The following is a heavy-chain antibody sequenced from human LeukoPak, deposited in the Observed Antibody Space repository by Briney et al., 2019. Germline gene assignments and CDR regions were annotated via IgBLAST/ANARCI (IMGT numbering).Heavy chain of an antibody. CDR3: ARDVDCSSTSCYNY. Sequence: SQTLSLTCTVSGGSISSGDYYWSWIRQPPGKGLEWIGEINHSGSTNYNPSLKSRVTISVDTSKNQFSLKLSSVTAADTAVYYCARDVDCSSTSCYNYWGQGTLVTVSS. V-gene: IGHV4-30-4*08. J-gene: IGHJ4*02. D-gene: IGHD2-2*02. CDR2: INHSGST. CDR1: GGSISSGDYY.